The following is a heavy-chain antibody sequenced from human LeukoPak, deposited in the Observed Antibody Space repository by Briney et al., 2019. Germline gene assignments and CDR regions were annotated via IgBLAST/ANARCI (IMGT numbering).Heavy chain of an antibody. V-gene: IGHV4-34*01. Sequence: PSETLSLTCAVYGGSFSGYYWSWIRQPPGKGLEWIGEINHSGSTNYNPSLKSRVTISVDTSKNQFSLKLSSVTAADTAVYYCARRYSSSWYTLFDYWGQGTLVTVSS. CDR2: INHSGST. CDR1: GGSFSGYY. D-gene: IGHD6-13*01. CDR3: ARRYSSSWYTLFDY. J-gene: IGHJ4*02.